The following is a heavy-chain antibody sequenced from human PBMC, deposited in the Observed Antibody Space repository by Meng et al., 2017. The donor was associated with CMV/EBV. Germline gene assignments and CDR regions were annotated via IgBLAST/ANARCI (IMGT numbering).Heavy chain of an antibody. Sequence: VPLQRGGVGLLKPSDPLSRTCAVYGGPFSGYYWSWIRQPPGKGLEWIGEINHSGSTNYNPSINSRVTISVDTSKNQFSLKLSSVTAADTAVYYCARGGNWFDPWGQGALVTVSS. CDR1: GGPFSGYY. J-gene: IGHJ5*02. V-gene: IGHV4-34*01. CDR2: INHSGST. CDR3: ARGGNWFDP.